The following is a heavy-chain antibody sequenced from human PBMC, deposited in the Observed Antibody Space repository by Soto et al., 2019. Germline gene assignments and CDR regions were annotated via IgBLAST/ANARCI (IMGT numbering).Heavy chain of an antibody. CDR1: GGSISIYY. V-gene: IGHV4-59*01. D-gene: IGHD3-10*01. J-gene: IGHJ6*02. CDR3: AGANLWFGEYWNYYDGMDV. CDR2: IYYSGST. Sequence: PSETLSLTCTVSGGSISIYYWSWIRQPPGKGLEWIGYIYYSGSTNYNPSLKSRVTISVDTSKNQFSLKLSSVTAADTAVYYCAGANLWFGEYWNYYDGMDVWGQGTTVNVSS.